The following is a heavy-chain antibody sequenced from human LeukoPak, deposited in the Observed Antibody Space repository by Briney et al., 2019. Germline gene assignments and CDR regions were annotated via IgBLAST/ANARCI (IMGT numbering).Heavy chain of an antibody. V-gene: IGHV4-30-2*01. CDR1: GGSISSGGYS. Sequence: SETLSLTCAISGGSISSGGYSWSWIRQPPGKGLEWIGYIYHSGSTYYNPSLKSRVTISVDRSKNQFSLKLSSVTAADTAVYYCARILSWFDPWGQGTLVTVSS. J-gene: IGHJ5*02. CDR2: IYHSGST. CDR3: ARILSWFDP.